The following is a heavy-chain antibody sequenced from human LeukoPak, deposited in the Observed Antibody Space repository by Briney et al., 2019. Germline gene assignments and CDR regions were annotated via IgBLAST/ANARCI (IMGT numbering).Heavy chain of an antibody. CDR2: ISSSGSTI. V-gene: IGHV3-48*03. CDR3: ARESFPNWKDDY. D-gene: IGHD1-20*01. J-gene: IGHJ4*02. Sequence: PGGSLRLSCAVSGFSFSTYEMNWVRQAPGKGLEWLSYISSSGSTIYYADSVKGRFTISRDNAKNSLYLQMNSLTAEDTAVYYCARESFPNWKDDYWGQGTLATVSS. CDR1: GFSFSTYE.